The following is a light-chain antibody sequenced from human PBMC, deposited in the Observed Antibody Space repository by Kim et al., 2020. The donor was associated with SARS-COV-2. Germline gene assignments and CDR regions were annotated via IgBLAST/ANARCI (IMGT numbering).Light chain of an antibody. Sequence: PGSTVTITCGSSAGAVTGGQRPYWFQQKPDEAPRTMIYDASNKHSWKPARLSGSLLGGKAALTLSGALPEDEAEYYCLLCYDGYRIFGGGTQLTVL. J-gene: IGLJ2*01. CDR3: LLCYDGYRI. CDR1: AGAVTGGQR. CDR2: DAS. V-gene: IGLV7-46*01.